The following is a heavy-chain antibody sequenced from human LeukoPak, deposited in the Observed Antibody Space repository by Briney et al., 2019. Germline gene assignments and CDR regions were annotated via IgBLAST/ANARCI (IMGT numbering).Heavy chain of an antibody. CDR1: GGTFSSYA. CDR2: IIPIFGTA. D-gene: IGHD3-9*01. V-gene: IGHV1-69*13. Sequence: GASVKVSCKASGGTFSSYAISWVRQAPGQGLEWMGGIIPIFGTANYAQKIQGRVTITADESTSTAYMELSSLRSEDTAVYYCARGKLRYFDWFNVDYFDYWGQGTLVTVSS. J-gene: IGHJ4*02. CDR3: ARGKLRYFDWFNVDYFDY.